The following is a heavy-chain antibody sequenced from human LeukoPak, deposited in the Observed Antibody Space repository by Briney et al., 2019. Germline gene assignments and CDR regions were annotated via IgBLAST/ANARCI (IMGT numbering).Heavy chain of an antibody. CDR3: ARMTQQLVYWYFDL. V-gene: IGHV2-70*01. Sequence: SGPTLLKPTQTLTLTCTFSGFSLSTSGMCVSWIRQPPGKALEWLALIDWDDDKCYSTSLKTRLTISKDTSKNQVVLTMTNMDPVDTATYYCARMTQQLVYWYFDLWGRGTLVTVSS. D-gene: IGHD6-13*01. J-gene: IGHJ2*01. CDR2: IDWDDDK. CDR1: GFSLSTSGMC.